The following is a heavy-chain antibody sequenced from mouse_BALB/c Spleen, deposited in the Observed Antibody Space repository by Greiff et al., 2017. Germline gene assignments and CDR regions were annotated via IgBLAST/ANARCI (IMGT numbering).Heavy chain of an antibody. D-gene: IGHD4-1*01. CDR1: GYAFSSYW. CDR2: IYPGDGDT. J-gene: IGHJ1*01. V-gene: IGHV1-80*01. Sequence: QVQLKESGAELVRPGSSVKISCKASGYAFSSYWMNWVKQRPGQGLEWIGQIYPGDGDTNYNGKFKGKATLTADKSSSTAYMQLSSLTSEDSAVYFCALSNWDWYFDVWGAGTTVTVSS. CDR3: ALSNWDWYFDV.